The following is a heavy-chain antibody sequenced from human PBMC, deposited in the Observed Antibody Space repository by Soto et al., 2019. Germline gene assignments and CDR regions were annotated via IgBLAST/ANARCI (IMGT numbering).Heavy chain of an antibody. Sequence: QVQLVESGGGVVQPGRSLRLSCAASGFTFSSYGMHWVRQAPGKGLEWVAVIWYDGSNKYYADSVKGRFTISSDNSKNTLYVQMNSLRAEDTAVYYCATDLESVHDYGDSQEDYWGQGTLVTVSS. J-gene: IGHJ4*02. CDR3: ATDLESVHDYGDSQEDY. CDR2: IWYDGSNK. D-gene: IGHD4-17*01. V-gene: IGHV3-33*01. CDR1: GFTFSSYG.